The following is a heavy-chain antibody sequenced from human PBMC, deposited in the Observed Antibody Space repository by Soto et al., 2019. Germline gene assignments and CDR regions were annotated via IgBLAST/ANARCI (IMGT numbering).Heavy chain of an antibody. D-gene: IGHD3-3*01. J-gene: IGHJ6*02. V-gene: IGHV5-51*01. CDR1: GYSFTSYW. Sequence: GESLKISCKGSGYSFTSYWIGWVRQMPGKGLEWMGIIYPGDSDTRYSPSFQGQVTISADKSISTAYLQWSSLTASDTTMYYCARPRPYYDFWSGYYSPYGMDVWGQGTPVTV. CDR2: IYPGDSDT. CDR3: ARPRPYYDFWSGYYSPYGMDV.